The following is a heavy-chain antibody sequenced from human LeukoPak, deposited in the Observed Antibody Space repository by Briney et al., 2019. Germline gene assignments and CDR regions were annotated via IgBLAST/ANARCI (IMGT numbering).Heavy chain of an antibody. J-gene: IGHJ6*02. CDR3: ASEKYYDFWSGYRNYYYGMDV. CDR2: IYYSGST. D-gene: IGHD3-3*01. V-gene: IGHV4-39*01. CDR1: GGSISSSSYY. Sequence: SETLSLTCTVSGGSISSSSYYWGWIRQPPGKGLEWIGSIYYSGSTYYNPSPKSRVTISVDTSKNQFSLKLSSVTAADTAVYYCASEKYYDFWSGYRNYYYGMDVWGQGTTVTVSS.